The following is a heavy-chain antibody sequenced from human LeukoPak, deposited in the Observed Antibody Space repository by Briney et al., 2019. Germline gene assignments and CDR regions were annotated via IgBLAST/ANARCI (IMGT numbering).Heavy chain of an antibody. V-gene: IGHV1-69*04. D-gene: IGHD5-18*01. Sequence: SVKVSCKASGGTFSSYAISCVPQAPGQGRGWMGRIIPIFGIAKYAQKFQGRVTITADKSTSTAYMGLSSLRSDDTAVYYCASEPVDTAMVTDSYWGQGTLVTVSS. J-gene: IGHJ4*02. CDR1: GGTFSSYA. CDR2: IIPIFGIA. CDR3: ASEPVDTAMVTDSY.